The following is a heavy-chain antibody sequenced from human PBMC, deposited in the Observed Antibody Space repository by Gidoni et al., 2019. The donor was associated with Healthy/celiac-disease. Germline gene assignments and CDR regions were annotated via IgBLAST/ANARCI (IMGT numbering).Heavy chain of an antibody. D-gene: IGHD6-19*01. CDR1: GCALSSYG. CDR3: AKDGEQWLVDLDY. J-gene: IGHJ4*02. V-gene: IGHV3-30*18. Sequence: QVQLVESGGGVVQPGRSVRLCCAASGCALSSYGMHWVRQAPGKGLELVAVISYDGSNKYYADSVKGRFTISRDNSKNTLYLQMNSLRAEDTAVYYCAKDGEQWLVDLDYWGQGTLVTVSS. CDR2: ISYDGSNK.